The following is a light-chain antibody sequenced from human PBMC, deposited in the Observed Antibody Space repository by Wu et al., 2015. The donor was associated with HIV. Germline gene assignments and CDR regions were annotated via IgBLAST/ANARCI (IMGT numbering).Light chain of an antibody. Sequence: DIQLTQSPSFLSAFVGDRVTITCRASEDISSYLAWFQQKSGKAPNLLIYAASTLQSGVPSRFSGSGSGTEFTLIISSLQPDDFATYYCQQYNSYSVSFGQGTKLEIK. CDR2: AAS. CDR3: QQYNSYSVS. CDR1: EDISSY. J-gene: IGKJ2*03. V-gene: IGKV1-9*01.